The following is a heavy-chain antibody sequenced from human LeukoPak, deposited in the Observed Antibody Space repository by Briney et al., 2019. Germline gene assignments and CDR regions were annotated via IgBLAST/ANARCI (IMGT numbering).Heavy chain of an antibody. Sequence: GGSLRLSCAASGFTFSNYAMSWVRQAPGKGLEWVAVISYDGSNKYYADSVKGRFTISRDNSKNTLYLQMNSLRAEDTAVYYCAKDKSSGWYVFDYWGQGTLVTVSS. CDR2: ISYDGSNK. D-gene: IGHD6-19*01. J-gene: IGHJ4*02. CDR1: GFTFSNYA. CDR3: AKDKSSGWYVFDY. V-gene: IGHV3-30*18.